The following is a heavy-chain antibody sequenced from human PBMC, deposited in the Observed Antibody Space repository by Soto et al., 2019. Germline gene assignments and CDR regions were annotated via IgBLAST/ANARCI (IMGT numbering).Heavy chain of an antibody. D-gene: IGHD5-18*01. CDR2: ILYTGTT. Sequence: PSETLSLTCAVSGGSVSSGDHYWSWIRHPPGNGLESIAYILYTGTTYYNPSLNNRVTISVDTSKNMFSLRLSAVTAADTAVYYCARGRGYGFGIDYWGQGILVTVSS. CDR1: GGSVSSGDHY. J-gene: IGHJ4*02. CDR3: ARGRGYGFGIDY. V-gene: IGHV4-30-4*01.